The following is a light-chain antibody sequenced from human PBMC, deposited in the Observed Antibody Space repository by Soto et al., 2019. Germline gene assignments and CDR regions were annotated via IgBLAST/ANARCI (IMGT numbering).Light chain of an antibody. CDR2: AAS. Sequence: EIVLTQSPGTLSLSPGERATLSCRASQSVSSSYLACYQKKPGQAPRLLISAASSRATGIPDRFSGSGSGTDFPLTISRLEPEDFAVYYCQQYGSSPRTFGQGTKLEIK. CDR1: QSVSSSY. V-gene: IGKV3-20*01. CDR3: QQYGSSPRT. J-gene: IGKJ2*01.